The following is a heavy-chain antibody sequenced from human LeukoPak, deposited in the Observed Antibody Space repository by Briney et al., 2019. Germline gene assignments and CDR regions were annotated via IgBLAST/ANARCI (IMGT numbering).Heavy chain of an antibody. J-gene: IGHJ3*02. CDR2: ISSSSSTI. V-gene: IGHV3-48*01. D-gene: IGHD3-10*01. Sequence: PGGSLRLSCTASGFTFSSYSKKWVRQAPGKGLEWVSYISSSSSTIYYADSVKDRFTVSRDNVQNSLYLQLNSLRAEDTAVYHCARDPRGSGSYYVSAFDIWGQGTVVTVSS. CDR3: ARDPRGSGSYYVSAFDI. CDR1: GFTFSSYS.